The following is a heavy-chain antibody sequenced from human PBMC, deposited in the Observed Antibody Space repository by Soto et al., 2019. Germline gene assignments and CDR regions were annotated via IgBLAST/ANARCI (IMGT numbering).Heavy chain of an antibody. V-gene: IGHV4-30-4*01. D-gene: IGHD2-2*01. CDR1: GGSISSGDYY. Sequence: TSETLSLTCTVSGGSISSGDYYWSWIRQPPGKGLEWIGYIYYSGSTYYNPSLKSRVTISVDTSKNQFSLKLSSVTAADTAVYYCARELRVVVPAAFDVWGQGTMVTVSS. CDR3: ARELRVVVPAAFDV. CDR2: IYYSGST. J-gene: IGHJ3*01.